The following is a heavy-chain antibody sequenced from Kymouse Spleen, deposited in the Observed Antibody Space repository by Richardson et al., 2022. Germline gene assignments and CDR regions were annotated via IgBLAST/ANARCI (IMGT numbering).Heavy chain of an antibody. CDR1: GFTFSSYG. CDR3: ARERTGDDAFDI. D-gene: IGHD7-27*02. J-gene: IGHJ3*02. Sequence: QVQLVESGGGVVQPGRSLRLSCAASGFTFSSYGMHWVRQAPGKGLEWVAVIWYDGSNKYYADSVKGRFTISRDNSKNTLYLQMNSLRAEDTAVYYCARERTGDDAFDIWGQGTMVTVSS. CDR2: IWYDGSNK. V-gene: IGHV3-33*01.